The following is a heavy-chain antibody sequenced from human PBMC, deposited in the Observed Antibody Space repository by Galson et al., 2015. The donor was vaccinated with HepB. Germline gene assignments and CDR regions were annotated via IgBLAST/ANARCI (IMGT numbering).Heavy chain of an antibody. CDR2: IKSKADGGTT. J-gene: IGHJ4*01. CDR3: TTAVISGSLAGV. Sequence: SLRLSCAASGFTFSDYYMSWIRQAPGKGLEWVGRIKSKADGGTTDCAAPVKGRFTISRDDSKNTLYLQMNSLKTEDTAVYYCTTAVISGSLAGVWGHATLVTVSS. V-gene: IGHV3-15*01. CDR1: GFTFSDYY. D-gene: IGHD1-26*01.